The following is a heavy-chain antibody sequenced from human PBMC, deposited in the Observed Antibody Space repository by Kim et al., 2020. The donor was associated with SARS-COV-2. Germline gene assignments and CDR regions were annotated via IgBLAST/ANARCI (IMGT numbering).Heavy chain of an antibody. Sequence: GGSLKLSCAASGFTFSSYAMHWVRQAPGKGLEWVAVISYDGSNKYYADSVKGRFTISRDNSKNTLYLQMNSLRAEDTAVYYCARDKESPNGWTGAFDIWGQGTMVTVSS. CDR1: GFTFSSYA. CDR2: ISYDGSNK. J-gene: IGHJ3*02. D-gene: IGHD6-19*01. V-gene: IGHV3-30*04. CDR3: ARDKESPNGWTGAFDI.